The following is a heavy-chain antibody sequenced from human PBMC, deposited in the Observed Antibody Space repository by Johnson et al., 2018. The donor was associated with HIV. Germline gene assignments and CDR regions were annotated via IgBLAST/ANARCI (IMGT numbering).Heavy chain of an antibody. Sequence: VQLVESGGGLVKPGGSLRLSCAASGVTFSDYYMNWIRQAPGKGLEWVSGINWNGGSTYYADSVKGRFTISRDNSKNTLYLQMNSLRAEDTAVYYCAKDEGAGLDAFDIWGQGTMVTVSS. J-gene: IGHJ3*02. CDR2: INWNGGST. CDR1: GVTFSDYY. V-gene: IGHV3-23*04. D-gene: IGHD1-26*01. CDR3: AKDEGAGLDAFDI.